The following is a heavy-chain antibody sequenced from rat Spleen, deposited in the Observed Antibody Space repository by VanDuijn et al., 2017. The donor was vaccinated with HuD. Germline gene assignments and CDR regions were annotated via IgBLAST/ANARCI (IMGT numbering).Heavy chain of an antibody. J-gene: IGHJ2*01. Sequence: EVQVLESGGGLVQPGNSLKLSCATSGFTFSTAWMYWYRQFPEKRLEWVARIKAKSNNYATDYTESVKGRFTISRDNAKSTLYLQMDSLRSEDTATYYCARPYNNYFDYWGQGVMVTVSS. D-gene: IGHD1-10*01. CDR2: IKAKSNNYAT. V-gene: IGHV6-6*01. CDR3: ARPYNNYFDY. CDR1: GFTFSTAW.